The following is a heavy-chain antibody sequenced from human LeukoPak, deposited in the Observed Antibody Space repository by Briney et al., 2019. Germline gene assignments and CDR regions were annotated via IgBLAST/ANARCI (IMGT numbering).Heavy chain of an antibody. J-gene: IGHJ4*02. CDR1: GFTFSTYW. V-gene: IGHV3-7*01. Sequence: GGSLRLSCAASGFTFSTYWMSWVRQAPGKGLEWVANINQDGSVKNYMDSVKGRFTISRDNAQTSVYLQVNSLRAEDTAVYYCARSLWPEDYWGQGTLVTVSS. CDR2: INQDGSVK. CDR3: ARSLWPEDY. D-gene: IGHD3-10*01.